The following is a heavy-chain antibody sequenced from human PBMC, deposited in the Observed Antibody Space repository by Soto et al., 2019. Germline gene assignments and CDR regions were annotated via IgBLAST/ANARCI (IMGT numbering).Heavy chain of an antibody. CDR2: INPNSGGT. D-gene: IGHD2-2*01. CDR3: ARGGIVVVPAPHLFDY. CDR1: GYTFTGYY. Sequence: QVQLVQSGAEVKKPGASVKVSCKASGYTFTGYYMHWVRQAPGQGLEWMGWINPNSGGTNYAQKFQGCVTMTRDTSISTHCMQLRSLSSDVTSLYYCARGGIVVVPAPHLFDYWGQATLVTVSS. V-gene: IGHV1-2*04. J-gene: IGHJ4*02.